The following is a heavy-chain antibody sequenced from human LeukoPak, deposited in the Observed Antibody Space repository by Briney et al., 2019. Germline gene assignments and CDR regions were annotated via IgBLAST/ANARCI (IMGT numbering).Heavy chain of an antibody. CDR2: ISGSGGST. CDR3: AKGTAMIPRGFDY. Sequence: GGSLRLSCAASGFTFSSYAMSWVRQAPGKGLEWVSAISGSGGSTYYADSVKSRFTISRDNPKNTLYLQMNSLRAEDTAVYYCAKGTAMIPRGFDYWGQGTLVTVSS. CDR1: GFTFSSYA. D-gene: IGHD5-18*01. V-gene: IGHV3-23*01. J-gene: IGHJ4*02.